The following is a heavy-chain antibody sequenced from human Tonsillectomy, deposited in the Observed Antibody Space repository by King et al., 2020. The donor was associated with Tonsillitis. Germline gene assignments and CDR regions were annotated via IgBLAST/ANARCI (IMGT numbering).Heavy chain of an antibody. CDR2: IYPGDSDT. Sequence: QLVQSGVEVKKPGESLKISCKGSGYNFNNYWIGWVRQMPGKGLECMGIIYPGDSDTRYSPSFQGQVTISADKSISTAYLHWRSLKASDTAMHYCARGRPLVRGEHWFDPWGQGTLVTVSS. J-gene: IGHJ5*02. D-gene: IGHD3-10*01. V-gene: IGHV5-51*01. CDR3: ARGRPLVRGEHWFDP. CDR1: GYNFNNYW.